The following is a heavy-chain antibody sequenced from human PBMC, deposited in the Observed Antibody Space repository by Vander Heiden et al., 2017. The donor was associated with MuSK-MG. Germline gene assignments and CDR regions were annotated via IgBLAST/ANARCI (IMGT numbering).Heavy chain of an antibody. Sequence: EVQLVESGGGLVQPGRSLRLSCAASGLTFDDYAMHWVRQAPGKGLEWVSGISWTSAGIAYADSVKGRFTISRDNARNALYLQMNSLRVEDTALYYCTKGAGYGDHSGDAFDIWGQGTMVTVSS. CDR2: ISWTSAGI. J-gene: IGHJ3*02. CDR3: TKGAGYGDHSGDAFDI. CDR1: GLTFDDYA. V-gene: IGHV3-9*01. D-gene: IGHD4-17*01.